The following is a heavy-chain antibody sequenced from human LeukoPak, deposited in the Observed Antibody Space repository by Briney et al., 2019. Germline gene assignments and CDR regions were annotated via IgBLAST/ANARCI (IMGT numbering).Heavy chain of an antibody. J-gene: IGHJ5*02. V-gene: IGHV3-30*18. Sequence: GGSLRLSCAASGFTFSSYGMHWVRQAPGKGPEWVAVILYDGSNKYYADSVKGRFTISRDNSKNALSLQMNSLRVEDTAMYYCAKEGSGYYRWGQGTLVTVSS. D-gene: IGHD3-22*01. CDR1: GFTFSSYG. CDR2: ILYDGSNK. CDR3: AKEGSGYYR.